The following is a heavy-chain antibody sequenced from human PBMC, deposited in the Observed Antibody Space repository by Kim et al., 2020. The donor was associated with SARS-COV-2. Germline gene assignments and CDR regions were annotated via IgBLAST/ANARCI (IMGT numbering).Heavy chain of an antibody. J-gene: IGHJ4*02. CDR1: GFAFSDHY. CDR3: ARAFSSSWSGTYFDC. D-gene: IGHD6-13*01. CDR2: IRNRANSYTT. Sequence: GGSLRLYCAASGFAFSDHYMDWVRQAPGKGLEWVGRIRNRANSYTTEYAASVKGRFTVSRDDSKNSLYLQMNSLKTEDTAVYYCARAFSSSWSGTYFDCWGQGTLVTVSS. V-gene: IGHV3-72*01.